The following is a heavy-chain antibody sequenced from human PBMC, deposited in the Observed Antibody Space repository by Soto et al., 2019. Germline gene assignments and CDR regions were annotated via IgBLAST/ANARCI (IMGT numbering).Heavy chain of an antibody. CDR1: GGTFSSYA. J-gene: IGHJ6*02. D-gene: IGHD3-10*01. V-gene: IGHV1-69*01. CDR3: ARAAPAYYYGSGIYGMDV. CDR2: IIPIFGTA. Sequence: QVQLVQSGAEVKKPGSSVKVSCKASGGTFSSYAISWVRQAPGQGLEWMGGIIPIFGTANYAQKFQGRVTITADESTSTAYMELSSLRSEDTAVYYCARAAPAYYYGSGIYGMDVWGQGTTVTVSS.